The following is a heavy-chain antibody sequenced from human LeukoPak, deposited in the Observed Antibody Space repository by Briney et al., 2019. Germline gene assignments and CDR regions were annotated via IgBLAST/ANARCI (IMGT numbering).Heavy chain of an antibody. D-gene: IGHD3-10*01. J-gene: IGHJ4*02. CDR2: IYYSGST. CDR3: ARSRELTPLGP. Sequence: SETLSLTCTVSGGSISSYYWSWIRQPPGKGLEWIGYIYYSGSTNYNPSLKSRVTISVDTSKNQFSLKLSSVTAADTAVYYCARSRELTPLGPWGQGTLVTVSS. CDR1: GGSISSYY. V-gene: IGHV4-59*01.